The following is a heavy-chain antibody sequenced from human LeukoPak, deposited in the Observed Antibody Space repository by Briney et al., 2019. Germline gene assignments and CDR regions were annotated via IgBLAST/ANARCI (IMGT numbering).Heavy chain of an antibody. CDR1: GYTFTSYD. V-gene: IGHV1-8*01. CDR2: MNPNSGNT. D-gene: IGHD3-10*01. J-gene: IGHJ6*01. Sequence: ASVKLSCKSSGYTFTSYDINWVRQATGQGLEWMGWMNPNSGNTGYAQKFQGRVTMTRNTSISTAYMELSSLRSEETAVYYCARGRAAFRGAYYYYGMDVGGEGTTVSVSS. CDR3: ARGRAAFRGAYYYYGMDV.